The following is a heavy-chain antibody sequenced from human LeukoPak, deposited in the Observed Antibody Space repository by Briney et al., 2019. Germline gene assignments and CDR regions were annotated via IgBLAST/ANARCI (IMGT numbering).Heavy chain of an antibody. V-gene: IGHV4-31*03. J-gene: IGHJ4*02. CDR2: IYYSGNP. CDR3: ARTYGDSSFYDY. CDR1: GGSISSGGYY. Sequence: SQTLSLTCTVSGGSISSGGYYWSWVRQHPGKGLEWIGYIYYSGNPYYNPSLKSRVTISLDASKNQFSLKLSSVTAADTAVYYCARTYGDSSFYDYWGQGTLVTVSS. D-gene: IGHD4-17*01.